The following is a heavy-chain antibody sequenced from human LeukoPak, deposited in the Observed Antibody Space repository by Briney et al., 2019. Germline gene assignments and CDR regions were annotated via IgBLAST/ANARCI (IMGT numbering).Heavy chain of an antibody. Sequence: GESLKISCKGSGYSFTRYWIGWVRQMPGKGLEWMGIIYPADSDTRYSPSFQGQVTISADKSISTAYLQWSSLKASDTAMYYCARVRYDSSGYYPRTYAFDIWGQGTMVTVSS. V-gene: IGHV5-51*01. D-gene: IGHD3-22*01. CDR2: IYPADSDT. J-gene: IGHJ3*02. CDR1: GYSFTRYW. CDR3: ARVRYDSSGYYPRTYAFDI.